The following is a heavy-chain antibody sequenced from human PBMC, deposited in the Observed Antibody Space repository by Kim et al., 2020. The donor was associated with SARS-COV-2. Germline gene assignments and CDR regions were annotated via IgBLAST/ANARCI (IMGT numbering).Heavy chain of an antibody. CDR3: AKVGATLGFDY. Sequence: TYYRNSVKARFTSARDNATNTAYRQMNGMRAEDTAVYYCAKVGATLGFDYWGQGTLVTVSS. D-gene: IGHD1-26*01. V-gene: IGHV3-23*01. J-gene: IGHJ4*02. CDR2: T.